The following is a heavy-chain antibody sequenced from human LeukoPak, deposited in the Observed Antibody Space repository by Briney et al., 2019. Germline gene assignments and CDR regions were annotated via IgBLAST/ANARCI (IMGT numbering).Heavy chain of an antibody. V-gene: IGHV3-30*04. Sequence: QTGGSLRLSCAASGFTFSSYAMHWVRQAPGKGLEWVAVISYDGSNKYYADSVKGRFTISRDNSKNTLYLQMNSLRAEDTAVYYCAKDPGWGYSSGWYYFDYWGQGTLVTVSS. CDR1: GFTFSSYA. J-gene: IGHJ4*02. CDR3: AKDPGWGYSSGWYYFDY. CDR2: ISYDGSNK. D-gene: IGHD6-19*01.